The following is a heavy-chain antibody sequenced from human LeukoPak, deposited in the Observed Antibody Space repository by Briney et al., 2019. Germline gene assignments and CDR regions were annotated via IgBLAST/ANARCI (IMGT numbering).Heavy chain of an antibody. CDR1: GYTFTSYA. CDR3: ARALGSSSSSQKA. J-gene: IGHJ5*02. Sequence: ASVKVSCKASGYTFTSYAMHWVRQAPGQGLEWMGGIIPIFGTANYAQKFQGRVTITADESTSTAYMELSSLRSEDTAVYYCARALGSSSSSQKAWGQGTLVTVSS. CDR2: IIPIFGTA. V-gene: IGHV1-69*13. D-gene: IGHD6-6*01.